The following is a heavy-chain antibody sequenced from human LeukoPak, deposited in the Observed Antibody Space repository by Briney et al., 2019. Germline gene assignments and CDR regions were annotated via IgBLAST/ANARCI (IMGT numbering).Heavy chain of an antibody. CDR3: ARRCGGDRPILFDY. J-gene: IGHJ4*02. Sequence: SETLSLTCAVYGGSFSGYYWSWIRQPPGKGLEWIGEINHSGSTNYNPSLKSRVTISVDTSKNQFSLKLSSVTAADTAVYYCARRCGGDRPILFDYWGQGTLVTVSS. CDR2: INHSGST. V-gene: IGHV4-34*01. D-gene: IGHD2-21*02. CDR1: GGSFSGYY.